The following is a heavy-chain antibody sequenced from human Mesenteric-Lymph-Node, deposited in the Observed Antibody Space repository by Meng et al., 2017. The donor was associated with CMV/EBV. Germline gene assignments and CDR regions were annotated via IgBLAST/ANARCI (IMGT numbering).Heavy chain of an antibody. V-gene: IGHV3-30*04. CDR3: ARINDSSGYYRRSAFDN. CDR2: ISFDGSNK. CDR1: GFSFRSYA. Sequence: GESLKISCAASGFSFRSYAMFWVRQAPGKGPEWVAVISFDGSNKFYADSVKDRFTISRDNFKNTLFLLMSSLRSEDTAVYYCARINDSSGYYRRSAFDNWGQGTMVTVSS. D-gene: IGHD3-22*01. J-gene: IGHJ3*02.